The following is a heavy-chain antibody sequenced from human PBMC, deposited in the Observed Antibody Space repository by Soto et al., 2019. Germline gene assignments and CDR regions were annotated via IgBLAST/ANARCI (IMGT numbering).Heavy chain of an antibody. V-gene: IGHV4-39*01. CDR3: ASLEGLATISYYFDF. CDR2: IYYRGNS. CDR1: DDSINSDKYY. Sequence: QLQLQESGPGLVKPSETLSLTCSVSDDSINSDKYYWGWIRQPPGKGLVWIGSIYYRGNSNDNPALHTRVTISPDKSTRQFSLKLNSVTAADSAVYFCASLEGLATISYYFDFWGPGALVTVSS. D-gene: IGHD3-9*01. J-gene: IGHJ4*02.